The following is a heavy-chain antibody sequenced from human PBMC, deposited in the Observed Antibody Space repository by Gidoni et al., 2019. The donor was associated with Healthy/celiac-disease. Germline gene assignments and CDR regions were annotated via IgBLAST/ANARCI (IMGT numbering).Heavy chain of an antibody. D-gene: IGHD2-21*01. V-gene: IGHV3-30*18. CDR2: ISYDGSNK. CDR1: GFTFSSYA. CDR3: AKDLVGILIRGMDV. J-gene: IGHJ6*02. Sequence: QVQLVESGGGVVQPGRSLRLSCAASGFTFSSYAMHWVRQAPGKGPEWVAVISYDGSNKYHADSVKGRFTISRDNSKNTLYLQMNSLRAEDTAVYYCAKDLVGILIRGMDVWGQGTTVTVSS.